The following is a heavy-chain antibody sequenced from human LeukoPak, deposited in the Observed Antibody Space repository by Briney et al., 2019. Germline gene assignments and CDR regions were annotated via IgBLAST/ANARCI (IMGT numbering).Heavy chain of an antibody. CDR1: GYTFTIYG. CDR2: ISGYLVNT. V-gene: IGHV1-18*01. D-gene: IGHD5-18*01. CDR3: ARDRDTAMAAFDY. J-gene: IGHJ4*02. Sequence: GASVNVSCKASGYTFTIYGISWVRQAPGQGHAWMGWISGYLVNTNYAQKLQGRVTMTTDTSTSTAYMELRSLRSDDTAVYYCARDRDTAMAAFDYWGQGTLVTVCS.